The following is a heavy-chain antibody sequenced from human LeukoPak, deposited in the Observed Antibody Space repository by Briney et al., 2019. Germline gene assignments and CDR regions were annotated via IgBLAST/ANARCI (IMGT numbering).Heavy chain of an antibody. D-gene: IGHD2-21*01. CDR2: IYYSGST. CDR1: GGSISSSSYY. Sequence: PSETLSLTCTVSGGSISSSSYYWGWIRQPPGKGLEWIGSIYYSGSTYYNPSLKSRVTISVDTSKNQFSLKLSSVTAADTAVYYCARDQGAYCGGDCYSSPYYYYYMDVWGKGTTVTVSS. J-gene: IGHJ6*03. CDR3: ARDQGAYCGGDCYSSPYYYYYMDV. V-gene: IGHV4-39*02.